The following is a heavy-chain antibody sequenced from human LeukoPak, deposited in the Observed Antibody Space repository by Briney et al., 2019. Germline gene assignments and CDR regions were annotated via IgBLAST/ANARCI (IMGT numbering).Heavy chain of an antibody. D-gene: IGHD2-15*01. CDR3: AREVAI. CDR1: GYTLSTYT. Sequence: ASVKVSCKASGYTLSTYTMHWLRQAPGQRPEWMGCIYAGNGNVKYSQNFQARVTITRDTSASTAYLELSSLRSEDTGVYYCAREVAIWGQGTLVTVSS. CDR2: IYAGNGNV. J-gene: IGHJ4*02. V-gene: IGHV1-3*01.